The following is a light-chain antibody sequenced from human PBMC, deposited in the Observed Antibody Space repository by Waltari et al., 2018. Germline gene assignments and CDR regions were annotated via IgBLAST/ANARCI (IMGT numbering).Light chain of an antibody. J-gene: IGKJ1*01. CDR1: QNIRDW. CDR2: GAS. CDR3: QQYNGYFTWT. V-gene: IGKV1-5*01. Sequence: DVQMTQSPPTLSASVGDRVTITCRASQNIRDWLAWYQQRPGKAPRLLIYGASTLQTGVPARFSGSGSGTEFTLTINSLQPDDFATYYCQQYNGYFTWTFGQGTKVEIK.